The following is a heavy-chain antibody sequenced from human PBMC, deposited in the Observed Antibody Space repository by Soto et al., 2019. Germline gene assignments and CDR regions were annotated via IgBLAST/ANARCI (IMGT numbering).Heavy chain of an antibody. J-gene: IGHJ4*02. V-gene: IGHV3-30-3*01. CDR2: ISYDGSNK. Sequence: PGGSLRLSCAASGFTFSSYAMHWVRQAPGKGLEWVAVISYDGSNKYYADSVKGRFTISRDNSKNTLYLQMNSLRAEDTAVYYCARAGRKVVTATYFDYWGQGTLVTVSS. CDR3: ARAGRKVVTATYFDY. D-gene: IGHD2-21*02. CDR1: GFTFSSYA.